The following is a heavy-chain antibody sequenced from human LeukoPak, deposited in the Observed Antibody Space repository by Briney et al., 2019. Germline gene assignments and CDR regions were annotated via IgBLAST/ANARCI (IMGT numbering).Heavy chain of an antibody. Sequence: GRSLRLSCAASGFTFDDYDMHWGRQAPGKGLEWVSGISWNSGSIGYADSVKGRFTISRDNAKNSLYLQMNSLRAEDTALYYCAKARGSRYCTGGSCYGYFDYWGQGTLVTVSS. CDR3: AKARGSRYCTGGSCYGYFDY. D-gene: IGHD2-15*01. CDR1: GFTFDDYD. J-gene: IGHJ4*02. CDR2: ISWNSGSI. V-gene: IGHV3-9*01.